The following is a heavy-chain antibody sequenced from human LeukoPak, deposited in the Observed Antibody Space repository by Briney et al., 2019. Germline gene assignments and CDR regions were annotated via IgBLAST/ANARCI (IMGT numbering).Heavy chain of an antibody. CDR3: GRQGRDGYFDY. CDR2: IYPGDSDT. V-gene: IGHV5-51*01. D-gene: IGHD5-24*01. Sequence: GEALKICCKCSGYSFTSYWIGWVRQMPGKGLEWMGIIYPGDSDTRYSPSFQGQVTISADKSISTAYLQWSSLKASDTAMYYCGRQGRDGYFDYWGQGTLVTVSS. CDR1: GYSFTSYW. J-gene: IGHJ4*02.